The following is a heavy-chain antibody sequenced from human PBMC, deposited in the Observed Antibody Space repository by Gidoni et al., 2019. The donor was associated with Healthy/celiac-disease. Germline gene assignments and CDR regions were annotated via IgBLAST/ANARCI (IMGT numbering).Heavy chain of an antibody. D-gene: IGHD1-26*01. V-gene: IGHV3-21*01. Sequence: EVQLVESGGGLVKPGGSLRLSCAASGFTFSSYSMNWVRQAPGKGLEWVSSISSSSSYIYYADSVKGRFTISRDNAKNSLYLQMNSLRAEDTAVYYCARDFSSSGIVGATGYFDYWGQGTLVTVSS. CDR2: ISSSSSYI. CDR1: GFTFSSYS. J-gene: IGHJ4*02. CDR3: ARDFSSSGIVGATGYFDY.